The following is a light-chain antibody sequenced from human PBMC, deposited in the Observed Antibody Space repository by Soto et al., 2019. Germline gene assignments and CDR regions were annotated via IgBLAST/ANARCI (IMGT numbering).Light chain of an antibody. V-gene: IGLV3-21*01. J-gene: IGLJ2*01. Sequence: SYELTQPPSVSVAPGKTASITCGGINVGSKSVHWYQQRPGQAPLLVMHYDRDRPSGIPDRFSGSNSGNTATLTISRVEAGDEAASYCQVWDSSTDHVLFGGGTKLTVL. CDR3: QVWDSSTDHVL. CDR1: NVGSKS. CDR2: YDR.